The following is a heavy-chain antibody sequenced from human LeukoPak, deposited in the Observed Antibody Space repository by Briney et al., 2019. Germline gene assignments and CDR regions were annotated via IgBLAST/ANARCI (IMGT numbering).Heavy chain of an antibody. CDR2: ISGSGDST. CDR3: TTDLPTIAVAGTGGDY. V-gene: IGHV3-23*01. CDR1: GFTFSSYA. J-gene: IGHJ4*02. D-gene: IGHD6-19*01. Sequence: TGGSLRLSSAASGFTFSSYAMSWVRQAPGKGLEWVSAISGSGDSTYYADSVKGRFTISRDNSKNTLYLQMNSLKTEDTAVYYCTTDLPTIAVAGTGGDYWGQGTLVTVSS.